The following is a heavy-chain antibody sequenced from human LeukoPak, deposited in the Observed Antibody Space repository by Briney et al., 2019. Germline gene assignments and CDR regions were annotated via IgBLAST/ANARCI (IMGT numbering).Heavy chain of an antibody. V-gene: IGHV3-30*02. Sequence: GGSLRLSCAASGFTFRTYAMHGVRQAPGKGLGWVAFIWPDGSKKFYADSVKGRFTISRDNSNHTLYLQMNSLRPEDTALYFCAKISSSAEPNFDYWGQGILLTVSS. CDR1: GFTFRTYA. CDR2: IWPDGSKK. D-gene: IGHD1-14*01. CDR3: AKISSSAEPNFDY. J-gene: IGHJ4*02.